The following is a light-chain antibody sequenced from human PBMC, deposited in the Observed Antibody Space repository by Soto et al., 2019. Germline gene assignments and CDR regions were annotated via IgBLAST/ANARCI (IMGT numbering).Light chain of an antibody. CDR2: DVS. V-gene: IGLV2-14*01. CDR3: CSYTSSSTLRV. J-gene: IGLJ2*01. Sequence: QSALTQPASVSGSPGQSITISCTGTSSDVGGYNYVSWYQQHPGKAPKLMIYDVSNRPSGVANRFSGSKSGNTASLTISGLQAYDEADYYCCSYTSSSTLRVFGGGTKLTVL. CDR1: SSDVGGYNY.